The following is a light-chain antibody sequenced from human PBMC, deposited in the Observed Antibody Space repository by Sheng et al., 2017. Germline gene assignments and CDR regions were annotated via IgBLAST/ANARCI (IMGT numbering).Light chain of an antibody. CDR1: KLGDKF. CDR3: QVWDRTTAV. V-gene: IGLV3-1*01. J-gene: IGLJ3*02. Sequence: SYELTQPPSVSVSPGQTARIACSGHKLGDKFPSWYQQKAGQSPVLVIYEETKRPSGIPERFSGSNSGRTATLTISGTQPTDEAHYYCQVWDRTTAVFGGGTKLIVL. CDR2: EET.